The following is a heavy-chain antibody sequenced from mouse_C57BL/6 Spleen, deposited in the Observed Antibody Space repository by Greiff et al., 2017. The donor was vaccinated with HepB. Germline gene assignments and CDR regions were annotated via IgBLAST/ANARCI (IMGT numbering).Heavy chain of an antibody. D-gene: IGHD2-2*01. CDR3: ATSNGYRDAMDY. Sequence: VKLMESGPGLVQPSQSLSITCTVSGFSLTSYGVHWVRQSPGKGLEWLGVIWRGGSTDYNAAFMSRLSITKDNSKSQVFSKMNSLQADDTAIYYCATSNGYRDAMDYWGQGTSVTVSS. CDR2: IWRGGST. V-gene: IGHV2-5*01. CDR1: GFSLTSYG. J-gene: IGHJ4*01.